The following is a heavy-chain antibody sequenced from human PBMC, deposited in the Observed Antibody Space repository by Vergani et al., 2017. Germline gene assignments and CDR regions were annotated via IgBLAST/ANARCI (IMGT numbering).Heavy chain of an antibody. J-gene: IGHJ3*02. V-gene: IGHV1-2*02. D-gene: IGHD2-2*01. CDR2: INPNSGGT. CDR3: ARYVPAAMAEDAFDI. Sequence: QVQLVQSGAEVKKPGASVKVSCKASGYTFTGYYMHWVRQAPGQGLEWMGWINPNSGGTNYAQKFQGRVTMTRDTSISTAYMELSRLRSDDTAVYYCARYVPAAMAEDAFDIWGQGTMVTVYS. CDR1: GYTFTGYY.